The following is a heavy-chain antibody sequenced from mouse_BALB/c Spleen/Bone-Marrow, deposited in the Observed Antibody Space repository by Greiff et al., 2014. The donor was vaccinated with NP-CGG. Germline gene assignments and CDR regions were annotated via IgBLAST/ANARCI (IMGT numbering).Heavy chain of an antibody. CDR2: IYPGDGDT. V-gene: IGHV1-80*01. Sequence: VQGVESGAELVRPGSSVKISCKASGYAFSSYWMNWVKQRPGQGLEWIGQIYPGDGDTNYNGKFKGKATLTADKSSSTAYMQLSSPTSEDSAVYFCARVRNWADYWGQGTTLTVSS. CDR1: GYAFSSYW. D-gene: IGHD4-1*01. CDR3: ARVRNWADY. J-gene: IGHJ2*01.